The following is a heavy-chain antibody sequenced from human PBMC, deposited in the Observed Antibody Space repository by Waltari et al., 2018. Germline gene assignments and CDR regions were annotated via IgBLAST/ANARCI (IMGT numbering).Heavy chain of an antibody. D-gene: IGHD3-3*01. CDR1: GFTFSSYA. Sequence: EVQLLESGGGLVQPGGSLRLSCAASGFTFSSYAMSWVRQAPGKGLEWVSAISGWGGSTYSADAVKGRFTISRDNSKNTLYLQMNSLRAEDTAVYYCAKSGRLGVLRFLEWLGNYHVDYWGQGTLVTVSS. V-gene: IGHV3-23*01. J-gene: IGHJ4*02. CDR3: AKSGRLGVLRFLEWLGNYHVDY. CDR2: ISGWGGST.